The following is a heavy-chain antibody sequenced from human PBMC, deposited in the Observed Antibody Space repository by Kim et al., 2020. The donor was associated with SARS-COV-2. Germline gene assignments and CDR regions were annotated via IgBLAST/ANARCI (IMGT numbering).Heavy chain of an antibody. J-gene: IGHJ4*02. Sequence: SETLSLTCTVSGGSISSSSYYWGWIRQPPGKGLEWIGSIYYSGSTYYNPSLKSRVTISVDTSKNQFSLKLSSVTAADTAVYYCARSCSSTSCYWYYFDYWGQGTLVTVSS. V-gene: IGHV4-39*01. CDR2: IYYSGST. CDR1: GGSISSSSYY. D-gene: IGHD2-2*01. CDR3: ARSCSSTSCYWYYFDY.